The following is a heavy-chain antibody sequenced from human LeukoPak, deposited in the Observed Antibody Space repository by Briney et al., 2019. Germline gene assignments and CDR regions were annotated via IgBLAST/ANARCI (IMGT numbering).Heavy chain of an antibody. Sequence: SGTLSLTCAVSGGSISNSNWWSWVRQPPGKGLEWIGEIYHSGNTSYKPSLKSRVTMSVDKSKNQFSLKLSSLTAADTAVYYCACYYDSSGYRFDYWGQGTLVTVSS. V-gene: IGHV4-4*02. CDR3: ACYYDSSGYRFDY. D-gene: IGHD3-22*01. CDR1: GGSISNSNW. J-gene: IGHJ4*02. CDR2: IYHSGNT.